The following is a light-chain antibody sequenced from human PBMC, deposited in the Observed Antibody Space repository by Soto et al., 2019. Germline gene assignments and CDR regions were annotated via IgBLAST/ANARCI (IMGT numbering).Light chain of an antibody. CDR1: QTVSNNY. V-gene: IGKV3-20*01. CDR2: GSS. CDR3: KQYGSSPPYT. J-gene: IGKJ2*01. Sequence: EVVLTQSPGTLSLSPGERATLSCRASQTVSNNYLAWYQQKPGQAPRLLIFGSSDRATGIPDRFSGSGSGTDFTLTISRLEPEDFAVYYCKQYGSSPPYTFGQGTKLEIK.